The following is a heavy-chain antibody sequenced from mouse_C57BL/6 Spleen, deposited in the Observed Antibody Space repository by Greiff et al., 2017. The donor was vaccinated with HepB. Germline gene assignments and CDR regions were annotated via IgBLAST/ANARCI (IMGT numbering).Heavy chain of an antibody. CDR2: IDPENGDT. Sequence: VQLQQSGAELVRPGASVKLSCTASGFNIKDDYMHWVKQRPEQGLEWIGWIDPENGDTEYASKFQGKATITADTSSNTAYLQLSSLTSEDTAVYYCTTGDYGVGYFDVWGTGPTVPVSS. CDR3: TTGDYGVGYFDV. V-gene: IGHV14-4*01. J-gene: IGHJ1*03. CDR1: GFNIKDDY. D-gene: IGHD2-4*01.